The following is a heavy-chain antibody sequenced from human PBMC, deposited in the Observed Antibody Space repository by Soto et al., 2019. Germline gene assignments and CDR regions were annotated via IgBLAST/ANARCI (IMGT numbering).Heavy chain of an antibody. V-gene: IGHV3-33*01. CDR3: ARGPGTTANTWGDWYFDL. CDR1: GFTFSSYG. D-gene: IGHD4-17*01. Sequence: QVQLVESGGGVVQPGRSLRLSCATSGFTFSSYGMHWVRQGPGKGLEWVAVIWYDGTNKYYADSVNGRFTISRDDSKKTLSRKMNGLRAEDTAVYYCARGPGTTANTWGDWYFDLCGRGTLVTVSS. J-gene: IGHJ2*01. CDR2: IWYDGTNK.